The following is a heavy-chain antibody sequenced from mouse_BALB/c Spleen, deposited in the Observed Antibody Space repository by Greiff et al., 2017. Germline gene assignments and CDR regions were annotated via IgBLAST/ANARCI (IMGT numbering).Heavy chain of an antibody. Sequence: VKLQQSGAELVKPGASVKLSCKASGYTFTSYYMYWVKQRPGQGLEWIGEINPSNGGTNFNEKFKSKATLTVDKSSSTAYMQLSSLTSEDSAVYYCTRYGNYDAMDYWGQGTSVTVSS. CDR2: INPSNGGT. J-gene: IGHJ4*01. CDR1: GYTFTSYY. V-gene: IGHV1S81*02. CDR3: TRYGNYDAMDY. D-gene: IGHD2-10*02.